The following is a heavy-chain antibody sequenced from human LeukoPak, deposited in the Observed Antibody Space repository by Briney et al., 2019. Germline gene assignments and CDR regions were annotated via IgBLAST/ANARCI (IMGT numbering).Heavy chain of an antibody. V-gene: IGHV3-66*01. Sequence: PGGSLRLSCAASGFTVSSNYMSWVRQAPGKGLEWVSVIYSGGSTYYADSVKGRFTISRDNSKNTLYLQMNSLRAEDTAVYYCARDWHYDYVWGSYRTDAFDIWGQGTMVTVSS. D-gene: IGHD3-16*02. J-gene: IGHJ3*02. CDR1: GFTVSSNY. CDR3: ARDWHYDYVWGSYRTDAFDI. CDR2: IYSGGST.